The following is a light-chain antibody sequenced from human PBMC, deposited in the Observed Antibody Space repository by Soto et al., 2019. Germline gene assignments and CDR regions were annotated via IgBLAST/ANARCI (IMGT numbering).Light chain of an antibody. V-gene: IGKV3-15*01. CDR2: GAS. CDR3: QKYNSAPYT. J-gene: IGKJ2*01. Sequence: EIVMTQSPATLSVSPGERVTLSCRASQSVSSNLAWYQQKPGQAPRLLIYGASTRATGIPARFSGGGSETEFTLTISSLQSEDFAVYYCQKYNSAPYTFGQGTKLEIK. CDR1: QSVSSN.